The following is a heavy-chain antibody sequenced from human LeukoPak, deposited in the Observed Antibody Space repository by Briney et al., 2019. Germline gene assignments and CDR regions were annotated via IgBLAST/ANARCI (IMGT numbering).Heavy chain of an antibody. CDR1: GYTFTGDY. Sequence: ASVKVSCKTSGYTFTGDYIHWVRQAPGQGPEWMGWINPNSGVSNYAQKFQGRVTMTRDTSISTAYMELSGLTSDDTAAYYCGREKKEAGGGSAPGGRETLVPVSS. J-gene: IGHJ5*02. CDR2: INPNSGVS. D-gene: IGHD6-19*01. CDR3: GREKKEAGGGSAP. V-gene: IGHV1-2*02.